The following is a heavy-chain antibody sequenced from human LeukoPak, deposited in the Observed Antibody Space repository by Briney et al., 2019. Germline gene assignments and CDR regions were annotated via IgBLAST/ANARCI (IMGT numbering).Heavy chain of an antibody. V-gene: IGHV3-33*01. J-gene: IGHJ4*02. CDR1: GFTFSNYG. Sequence: GGSLRLSCIGSGFTFSNYGMHWVRQAPNKGLEWVAIIWYDGSNQYYADSVKGRFTVSRDSSKNTMYLQMDSLRAEDTAVYYCARDSELRVGGSCDYWGQGTLVTVSS. CDR3: ARDSELRVGGSCDY. D-gene: IGHD3-16*01. CDR2: IWYDGSNQ.